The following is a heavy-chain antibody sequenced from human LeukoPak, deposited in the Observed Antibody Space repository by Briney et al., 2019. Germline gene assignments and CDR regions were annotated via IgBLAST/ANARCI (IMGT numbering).Heavy chain of an antibody. V-gene: IGHV5-51*01. CDR1: GYSFTSYW. J-gene: IGHJ6*02. CDR2: IYPGDSDT. Sequence: GESLQISCQGSGYSFTSYWIGWVRQMPGKGLEWMGIIYPGDSDTRYSPSFQGQVTISADKSISTAYLQWSSLKASDTAMYYCARALGYCSSTSCYTEGDRAYYYYYYGMDVWGQGTTVTVSS. CDR3: ARALGYCSSTSCYTEGDRAYYYYYYGMDV. D-gene: IGHD2-2*02.